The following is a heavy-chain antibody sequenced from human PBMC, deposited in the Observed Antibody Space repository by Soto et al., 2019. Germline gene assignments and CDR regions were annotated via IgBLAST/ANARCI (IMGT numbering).Heavy chain of an antibody. D-gene: IGHD6-6*01. V-gene: IGHV3-30*18. CDR3: AKVIRADSTSSNFYYYSGLDV. CDR1: GFTFRTYG. J-gene: IGHJ6*02. Sequence: QVQLVESGGGVVQPGRSLRLSCAASGFTFRTYGMHWVRQAPGKGLEWLAVISNTGINKYYADSVKGRFTISRDNSRDTLFLQMNSLRGEDTAIYYCAKVIRADSTSSNFYYYSGLDVLGQGTTVTGSS. CDR2: ISNTGINK.